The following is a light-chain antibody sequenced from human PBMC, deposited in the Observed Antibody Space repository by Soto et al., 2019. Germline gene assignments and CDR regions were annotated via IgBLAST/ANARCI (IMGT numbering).Light chain of an antibody. CDR2: TTS. Sequence: SERARGRSYLCATDRNRVTMGWRASQSIRSYSNWYQENKGKAPNHLIDTTSRLHIGVPSRSSGSGYGPDLNITITSIQNEDFRIYYYQHCDHLPIDFGQGTRLEIK. J-gene: IGKJ5*01. V-gene: IGKV1-39*01. CDR1: QSIRSY. CDR3: QHCDHLPID.